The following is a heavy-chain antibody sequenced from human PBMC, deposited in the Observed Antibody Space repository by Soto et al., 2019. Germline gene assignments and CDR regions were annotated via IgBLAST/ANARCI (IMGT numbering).Heavy chain of an antibody. D-gene: IGHD6-6*01. J-gene: IGHJ5*02. CDR1: GASISSAGYS. CDR2: ITYSGDT. CDR3: ARDPGRQLVRRLNWFDP. Sequence: SETLSLTCTVSGASISSAGYSWSWVRQHPGKGLEWIGYITYSGDTDYNPSLRSRVSISIDTSRNQFSLKLSSVTAADTAVYYCARDPGRQLVRRLNWFDPWGQGTLVTVSS. V-gene: IGHV4-31*03.